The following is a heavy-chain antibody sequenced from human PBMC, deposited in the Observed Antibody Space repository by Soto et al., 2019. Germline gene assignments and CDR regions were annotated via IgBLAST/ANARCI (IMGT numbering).Heavy chain of an antibody. Sequence: SETLSLTCTVSGGSISSYYWSWIWQPAGKGLEWIGRIYTSGSTKYKPSLKSRVTMSVDTSKNQFYLKLSSVTAADTAVYYCARERCSGGSCYFEYGMDVWGQGTTVTVSS. CDR3: ARERCSGGSCYFEYGMDV. V-gene: IGHV4-4*07. J-gene: IGHJ6*02. CDR1: GGSISSYY. CDR2: IYTSGST. D-gene: IGHD2-15*01.